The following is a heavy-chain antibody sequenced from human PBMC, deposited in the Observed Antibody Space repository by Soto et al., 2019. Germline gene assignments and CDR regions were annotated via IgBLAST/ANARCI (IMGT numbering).Heavy chain of an antibody. J-gene: IGHJ4*02. CDR3: AREEGISDWHAFDY. Sequence: ASVKVSCKASGYTFTDYGISWVRQAPGQGLEWMGWISTYNGNTIYAQKIQGRVTMTTDTSTSTAYVELRSLRSDDAAVYYCAREEGISDWHAFDYWGQGTLVTVSS. CDR1: GYTFTDYG. CDR2: ISTYNGNT. D-gene: IGHD6-19*01. V-gene: IGHV1-18*04.